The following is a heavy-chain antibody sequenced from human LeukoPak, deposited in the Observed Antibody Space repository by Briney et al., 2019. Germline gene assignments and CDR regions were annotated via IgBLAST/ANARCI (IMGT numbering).Heavy chain of an antibody. J-gene: IGHJ4*02. D-gene: IGHD3-16*02. CDR3: ARVSGVWGTYRLDY. CDR2: IKQDGSEK. V-gene: IGHV3-7*01. Sequence: PGESLRLSCAASGFTFTTYWMTWVRQAPGKGLEWVANIKQDGSEKYSVDSVKGRFTISRDNAMNSLYLQMNSLRAEDTAVYYCARVSGVWGTYRLDYWGQGTLVTVSS. CDR1: GFTFTTYW.